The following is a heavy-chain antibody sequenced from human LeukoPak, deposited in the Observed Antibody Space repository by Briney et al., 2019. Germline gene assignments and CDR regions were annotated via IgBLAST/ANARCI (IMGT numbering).Heavy chain of an antibody. CDR3: ARPANIVGATIPDY. CDR2: TSLDGNIQ. J-gene: IGHJ4*02. CDR1: GFTFSRYA. V-gene: IGHV3-30-3*01. D-gene: IGHD1-26*01. Sequence: GGSLRLSCTASGFTFSRYAMHWVRQAPGKGLEWVALTSLDGNIQSYADFVKGRFTISRDNAKNSLYLQMNSLRAEDTAVYYCARPANIVGATIPDYWGQGTLVTVSS.